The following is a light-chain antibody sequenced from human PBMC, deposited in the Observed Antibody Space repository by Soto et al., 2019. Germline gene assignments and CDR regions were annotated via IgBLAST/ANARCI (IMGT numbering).Light chain of an antibody. CDR2: DAS. J-gene: IGKJ2*01. V-gene: IGKV3-11*01. CDR3: QQRSNWPPFT. Sequence: EIVLTQSPATLSLSPGERATLSCRASQSISSYLAWYQHKPGQAPRLLIYDASIRATRIPARFSGSGSGTHFTLTISSLEPEDFAVYYCQQRSNWPPFTFGQGNKLEIK. CDR1: QSISSY.